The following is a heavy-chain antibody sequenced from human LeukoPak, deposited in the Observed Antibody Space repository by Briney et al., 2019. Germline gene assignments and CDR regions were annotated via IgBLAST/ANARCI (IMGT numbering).Heavy chain of an antibody. Sequence: LPGGSLRLSCAASGFTLSSYAMSWVRQAPGKGLEWVSAVSGSGGNTFYADSVKGRFTISRDNAKNSLYLQMNSLRAEDTAVYYCARDHVDTVMVTEFDYWGQGTLVTVSS. CDR2: VSGSGGNT. CDR1: GFTLSSYA. J-gene: IGHJ4*02. V-gene: IGHV3-23*01. CDR3: ARDHVDTVMVTEFDY. D-gene: IGHD5-18*01.